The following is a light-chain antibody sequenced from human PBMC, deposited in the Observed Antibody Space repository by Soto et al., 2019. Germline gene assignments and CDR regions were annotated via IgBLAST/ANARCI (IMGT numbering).Light chain of an antibody. Sequence: EIVLTQSPGTLSLSPGERATLSCRASQSVSSSYLAWYKQKPGQAPRLLIYGASSRATGIPDRFSGSGSGTDFTLTISRLEPDDFAVYYCQQYGSSPKVTFGQGTRLEIK. J-gene: IGKJ5*01. CDR3: QQYGSSPKVT. CDR1: QSVSSSY. V-gene: IGKV3-20*01. CDR2: GAS.